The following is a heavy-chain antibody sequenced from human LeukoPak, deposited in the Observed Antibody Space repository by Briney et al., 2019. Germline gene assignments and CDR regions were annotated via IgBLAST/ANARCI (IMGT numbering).Heavy chain of an antibody. CDR1: GYSFPIYW. D-gene: IGHD3-10*01. CDR2: IYPGDSDT. CDR3: ARRSTYGSGTNYLFDY. Sequence: KDGESLKISCKGSGYSFPIYWIGWVRQMPGKGLEWMGLIYPGDSDTRYSPSFQGQITISADKSISTAYLQWSSLKASDTAMYYCARRSTYGSGTNYLFDYWGQGTLVTVSS. J-gene: IGHJ4*02. V-gene: IGHV5-51*01.